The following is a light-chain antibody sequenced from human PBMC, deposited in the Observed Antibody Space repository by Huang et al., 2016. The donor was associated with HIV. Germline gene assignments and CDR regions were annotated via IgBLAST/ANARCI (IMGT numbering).Light chain of an antibody. CDR3: QQFGSSPPYS. J-gene: IGKJ2*03. CDR1: QNVTNNY. Sequence: IVLTQSPDTLSLSPGERATLSCRASQNVTNNYLAWYQQRPGQAPRLLIYGASTRATGIPDRFSGSGSGTDFTLTISRLEPKDFVVYYCQQFGSSPPYSFGQGTKLEIK. V-gene: IGKV3-20*01. CDR2: GAS.